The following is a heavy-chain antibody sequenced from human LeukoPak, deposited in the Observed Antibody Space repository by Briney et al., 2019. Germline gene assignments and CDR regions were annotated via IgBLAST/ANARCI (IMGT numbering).Heavy chain of an antibody. D-gene: IGHD4-23*01. CDR1: GFTFDDYA. J-gene: IGHJ4*02. Sequence: GGSLRLSCAASGFTFDDYAMHWVRQAPGKGLEWVSGISWNSGSIGYADSVKGRFTISRDNAKNSLYLQMNSLRAEDTAVYYCAKRWSSFDYWGQGTLVTVSS. CDR3: AKRWSSFDY. CDR2: ISWNSGSI. V-gene: IGHV3-9*01.